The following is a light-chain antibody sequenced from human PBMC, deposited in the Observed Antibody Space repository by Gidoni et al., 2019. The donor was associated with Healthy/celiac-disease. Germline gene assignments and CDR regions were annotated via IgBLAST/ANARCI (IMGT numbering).Light chain of an antibody. V-gene: IGKV1-5*03. J-gene: IGKJ2*01. CDR2: KAS. Sequence: IRMTQSPSTLSASVGDRVTITCRASQSISSWLAWYQQKPGKAPKLLIYKASSLESGVPSRFSGSGSGTEFTLTISSLQPDDFATYYCQQYNSYLYTFGQGTKLEIK. CDR1: QSISSW. CDR3: QQYNSYLYT.